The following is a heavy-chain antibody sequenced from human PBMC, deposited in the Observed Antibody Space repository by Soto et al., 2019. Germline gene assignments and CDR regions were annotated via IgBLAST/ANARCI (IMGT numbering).Heavy chain of an antibody. V-gene: IGHV1-8*01. CDR1: GYTFTSYD. J-gene: IGHJ6*02. Sequence: ASVKVSCKASGYTFTSYDINWVRQATGQGLEWMGWMNPNSGNTGYAQKFQGRVTMTRNTSISTAYMELSSLRSEDTAVYYCTRTLITGTDYYGMDVWGQGTTVTVSS. CDR3: TRTLITGTDYYGMDV. CDR2: MNPNSGNT. D-gene: IGHD1-20*01.